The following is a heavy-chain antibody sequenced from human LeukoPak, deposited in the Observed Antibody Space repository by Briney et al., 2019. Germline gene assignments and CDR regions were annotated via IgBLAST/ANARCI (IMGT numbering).Heavy chain of an antibody. CDR1: GGSISSSSYY. Sequence: SETLSLTCTVSGGSISSSSYYWGWIRQPPGKGLEWIGSIYYSGSTYYNPSLKSRVTISVDTSKNQFSLKLSSVTAADTAVYYCTRDLMGATGWFDPWGQGTLVTVSS. CDR2: IYYSGST. V-gene: IGHV4-39*02. D-gene: IGHD1-26*01. CDR3: TRDLMGATGWFDP. J-gene: IGHJ5*02.